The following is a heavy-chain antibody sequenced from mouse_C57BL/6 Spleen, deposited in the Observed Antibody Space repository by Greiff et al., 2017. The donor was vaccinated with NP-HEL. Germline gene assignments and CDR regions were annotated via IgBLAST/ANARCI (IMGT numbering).Heavy chain of an antibody. CDR1: GYSFTGYY. V-gene: IGHV1-42*01. CDR3: ARDYGSFAY. CDR2: INPSTGGT. Sequence: VQLQQSGPELVKPGASVKISCKASGYSFTGYYMNWVKQSPEKSLEWIGEINPSTGGTTYNQKFKAKATLTVDKSSSTAYMQRKSLTSEDSAVYYCARDYGSFAYWGQGTLVTVSA. D-gene: IGHD1-1*01. J-gene: IGHJ3*01.